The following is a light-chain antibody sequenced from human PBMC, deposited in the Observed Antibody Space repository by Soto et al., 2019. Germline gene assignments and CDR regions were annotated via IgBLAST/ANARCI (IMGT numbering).Light chain of an antibody. CDR3: QQYSRNPLT. CDR1: QSVSSW. CDR2: KAS. J-gene: IGKJ4*01. Sequence: DIQMTQSPSTLSASVGDRVTITCRASQSVSSWLAWYQQKPGEVPKLLIYKASSLESGVPSRFSGSGSGTGFTLTISSLQPDDFVTYYCQQYSRNPLTFGGGTKVEIK. V-gene: IGKV1-5*03.